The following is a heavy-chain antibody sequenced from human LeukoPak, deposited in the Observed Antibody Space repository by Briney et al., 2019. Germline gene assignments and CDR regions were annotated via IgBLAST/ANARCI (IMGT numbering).Heavy chain of an antibody. Sequence: NPSETLSLTCTVSGGSISSSSYYWGWIRQPPGKGLEWIGSIYYSGSTYYNPSLESRVTISVDTSKNQFSLKLSSVTAADTAVYYCARLKSIRGYGSGDYYYYYYMDVWGKGTTVTISS. J-gene: IGHJ6*03. CDR2: IYYSGST. D-gene: IGHD3-10*01. CDR1: GGSISSSSYY. CDR3: ARLKSIRGYGSGDYYYYYYMDV. V-gene: IGHV4-39*01.